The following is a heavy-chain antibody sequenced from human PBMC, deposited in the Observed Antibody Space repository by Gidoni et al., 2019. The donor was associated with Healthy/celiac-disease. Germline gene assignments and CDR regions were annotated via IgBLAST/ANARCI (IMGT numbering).Heavy chain of an antibody. CDR2: IRSKAYGGTT. CDR1: GFTFGDYA. CDR3: TRGPYSSSWLDY. V-gene: IGHV3-49*05. J-gene: IGHJ4*02. Sequence: EVQLVESGGGLVKPGRSLRLSCTASGFTFGDYAMSWFRQAPGKGLEWVGFIRSKAYGGTTEDAASVKGRFTISRDDSKSIAYLQMNSLKTEDTAVYYCTRGPYSSSWLDYWGQGTLVTVSS. D-gene: IGHD6-13*01.